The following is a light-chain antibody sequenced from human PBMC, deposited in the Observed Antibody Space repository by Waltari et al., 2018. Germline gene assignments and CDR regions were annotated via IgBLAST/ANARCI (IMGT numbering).Light chain of an antibody. Sequence: QSMVTQPPSVSAAPGQKVTISCSGSSSNIAHNYLSWYHQPPGTAPKPPIFDNNQRPSEIPDRFSGSKSGTAATLDITGLQTGDEAIYYCASWDSSLKGVVFGGGTKLTVL. J-gene: IGLJ2*01. V-gene: IGLV1-51*01. CDR1: SSNIAHNY. CDR2: DNN. CDR3: ASWDSSLKGVV.